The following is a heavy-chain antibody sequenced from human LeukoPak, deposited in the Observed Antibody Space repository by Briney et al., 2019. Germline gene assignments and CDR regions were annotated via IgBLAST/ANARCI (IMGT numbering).Heavy chain of an antibody. J-gene: IGHJ4*02. D-gene: IGHD6-13*01. V-gene: IGHV3-7*03. Sequence: GGSLRLSCAASGFTFSSYWMSWVRQAPGKGLEWVANIRQDGSEKYYVDSVKGRFTISRDNAKNSLYLQMNSLRAEDTAVYCCARDQHSSSWSFDYWGQGTLVTVSS. CDR1: GFTFSSYW. CDR2: IRQDGSEK. CDR3: ARDQHSSSWSFDY.